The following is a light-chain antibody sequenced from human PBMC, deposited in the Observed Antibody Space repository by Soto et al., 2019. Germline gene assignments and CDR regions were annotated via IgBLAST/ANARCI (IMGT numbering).Light chain of an antibody. V-gene: IGKV3-15*01. CDR1: QSVSGN. Sequence: EIVMTQSPATLSVSPGERATLSCRASQSVSGNLAWYQQKPGQAPRLLIYGASTRATGIPARFSGSGSGTEFTITISSLQSEYFAVYYCQQYNNWPPLTFGGGTKVEIK. CDR3: QQYNNWPPLT. CDR2: GAS. J-gene: IGKJ4*01.